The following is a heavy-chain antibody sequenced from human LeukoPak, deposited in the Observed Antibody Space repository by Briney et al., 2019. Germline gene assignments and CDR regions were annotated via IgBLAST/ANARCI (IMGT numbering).Heavy chain of an antibody. CDR2: IYYSGST. D-gene: IGHD5-18*01. CDR1: GGSISSYY. J-gene: IGHJ6*02. CDR3: ARSRGYSYGSGYYYYVMDV. Sequence: SETLSLTCTVSGGSISSYYWSWIRQPPGKGLEWIGYIYYSGSTNYNPSLKSRVTISVDTSKNQFSLKLSSVTAADTAVYYCARSRGYSYGSGYYYYVMDVWGQGTTVTVSS. V-gene: IGHV4-59*01.